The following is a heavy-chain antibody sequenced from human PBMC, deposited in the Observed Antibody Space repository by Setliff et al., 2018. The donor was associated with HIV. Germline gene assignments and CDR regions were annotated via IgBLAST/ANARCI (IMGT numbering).Heavy chain of an antibody. CDR3: AIHSLGNIGDYIRIGAIDI. J-gene: IGHJ3*02. V-gene: IGHV4-39*01. D-gene: IGHD4-17*01. CDR2: IYYSGNT. CDR1: GGSISSRNYY. Sequence: PSETLSLTCTVSGGSISSRNYYWAWIRQPPGKGLEWIGTIYYSGNTHYNPSLNSRGIISVDTSKNQFSLRLNSVHAADTAVYYCAIHSLGNIGDYIRIGAIDIWGQGTMVTVSS.